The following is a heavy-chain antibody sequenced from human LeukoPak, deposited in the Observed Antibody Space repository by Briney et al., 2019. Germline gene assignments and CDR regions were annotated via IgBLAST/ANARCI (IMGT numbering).Heavy chain of an antibody. J-gene: IGHJ4*02. CDR2: IYYSGST. V-gene: IGHV4-30-4*02. Sequence: SETLSLTCTVSSGSISSGDYYWSWIRQPPGKGLEWIGYIYYSGSTYYNPSLKSRVTTSVDTSKNQFSLKLSSVTAADTAVYYCAREDPRAFYDILTGYYRGYFDYWGQGTLVTVSS. CDR1: SGSISSGDYY. D-gene: IGHD3-9*01. CDR3: AREDPRAFYDILTGYYRGYFDY.